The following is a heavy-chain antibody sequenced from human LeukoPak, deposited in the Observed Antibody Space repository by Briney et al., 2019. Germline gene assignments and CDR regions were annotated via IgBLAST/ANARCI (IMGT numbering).Heavy chain of an antibody. V-gene: IGHV3-23*01. J-gene: IGHJ4*02. CDR2: ISGSGGST. Sequence: PGGSLRLSCAASGFTFSSYAMSWVRQAPGKGLEWFSAISGSGGSTYYADSVKGRFTISRDNSKNTLYLQMNSLRAEDTAVYYCAKDQGVYCSGGSCFRTIFDYWGQGTLVTVSS. D-gene: IGHD2-15*01. CDR1: GFTFSSYA. CDR3: AKDQGVYCSGGSCFRTIFDY.